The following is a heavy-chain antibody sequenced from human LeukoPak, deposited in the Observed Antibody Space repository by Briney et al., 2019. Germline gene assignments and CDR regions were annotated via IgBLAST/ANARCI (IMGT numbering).Heavy chain of an antibody. Sequence: SQTLSLTCTVSGGSINSGSYYWSWIRQPAGKGLEWIGRIYTSGSTNYNPSLKSRVTISVDTSKNQFSLKLSSVTAADTAVYYCARVSYTIFGVVFDYWGQGTLVTVSS. V-gene: IGHV4-61*02. CDR1: GGSINSGSYY. CDR3: ARVSYTIFGVVFDY. D-gene: IGHD3-3*01. J-gene: IGHJ4*02. CDR2: IYTSGST.